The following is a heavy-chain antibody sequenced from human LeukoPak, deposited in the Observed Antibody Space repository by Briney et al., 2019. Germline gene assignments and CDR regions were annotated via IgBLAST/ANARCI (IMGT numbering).Heavy chain of an antibody. Sequence: SETLSLTCAVYGGSFSGYYWSWIRQPPGKGLEWIGEINHSGSTNYNPSLKSRVTISVDTSKNQFSLKLSSVTAADTAVYYCARRVFGYFDWSDWPRDAFDIWGQGTMVTVSS. V-gene: IGHV4-34*01. CDR1: GGSFSGYY. J-gene: IGHJ3*02. D-gene: IGHD3-9*01. CDR2: INHSGST. CDR3: ARRVFGYFDWSDWPRDAFDI.